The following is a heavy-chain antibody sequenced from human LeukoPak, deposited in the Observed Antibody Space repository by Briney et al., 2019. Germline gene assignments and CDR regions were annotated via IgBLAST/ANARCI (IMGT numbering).Heavy chain of an antibody. V-gene: IGHV3-33*01. Sequence: GGSLRLSCAASGFTFSGYPIHWVRQAPGKGLEWVAVIWYDGSNKYYADSVKGRFTISRDNSKNTLYLQMNSLRAEDTAVYYCARAPDTAMIDYWGQGTLVTVSS. J-gene: IGHJ4*02. CDR1: GFTFSGYP. D-gene: IGHD5-18*01. CDR2: IWYDGSNK. CDR3: ARAPDTAMIDY.